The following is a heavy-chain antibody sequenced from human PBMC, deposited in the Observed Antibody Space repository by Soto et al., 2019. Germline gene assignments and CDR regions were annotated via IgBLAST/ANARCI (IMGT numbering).Heavy chain of an antibody. Sequence: ASVKVSCKASGYTFTSYDINWVRQATGQGLEWMGWMNPNSGNTGYAQKFQGRVTMTRNTSISTAYMELSSLRSEDTAVYYCARVGVLYNWNSPDAFDISGQGTMGTLS. CDR3: ARVGVLYNWNSPDAFDI. J-gene: IGHJ3*02. V-gene: IGHV1-8*01. CDR2: MNPNSGNT. CDR1: GYTFTSYD. D-gene: IGHD1-7*01.